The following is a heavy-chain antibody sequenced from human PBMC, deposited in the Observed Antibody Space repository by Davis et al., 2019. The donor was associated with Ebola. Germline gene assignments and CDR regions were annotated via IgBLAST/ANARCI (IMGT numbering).Heavy chain of an antibody. CDR2: ISGSGGST. D-gene: IGHD2-15*01. Sequence: PGGSLRLSCAASGFTFSSYAMSWVRQAPGKGLEWVSAISGSGGSTYYADSVKGRFTISRDNSKNTLYLQMNSLRAEDTAVYYCAKDYCSGGSCYSSGLYFDYWGQGTLVTVSS. CDR3: AKDYCSGGSCYSSGLYFDY. V-gene: IGHV3-23*01. CDR1: GFTFSSYA. J-gene: IGHJ4*02.